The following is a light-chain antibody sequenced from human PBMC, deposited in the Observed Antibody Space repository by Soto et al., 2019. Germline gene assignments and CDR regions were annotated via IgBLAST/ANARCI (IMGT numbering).Light chain of an antibody. Sequence: DIVLTQSPATLSLSPVERATLSCRASQSVSNYLAWYQQKPGQAPRLLIYDASNRATGVPARFSGSGSGTDFTLTISSLEPGDFAIYYCQQRTNWPLGSFGGGTKVDIK. CDR3: QQRTNWPLGS. J-gene: IGKJ4*01. CDR1: QSVSNY. CDR2: DAS. V-gene: IGKV3-11*01.